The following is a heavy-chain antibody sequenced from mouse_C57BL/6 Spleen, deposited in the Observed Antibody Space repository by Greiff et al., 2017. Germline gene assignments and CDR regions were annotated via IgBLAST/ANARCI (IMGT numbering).Heavy chain of an antibody. V-gene: IGHV5-4*01. Sequence: GHLVESGGGLVKPGGSLKLSCAASGFTFSSYAMSWVRQTPEKRLEWVATISDGGSYTYYPDNVKGRFTISRDNAKNNLYLQMSHLKSEDTAMYYCARDGYPDYWGQGTTLTVSS. CDR3: ARDGYPDY. D-gene: IGHD2-2*01. CDR1: GFTFSSYA. CDR2: ISDGGSYT. J-gene: IGHJ2*01.